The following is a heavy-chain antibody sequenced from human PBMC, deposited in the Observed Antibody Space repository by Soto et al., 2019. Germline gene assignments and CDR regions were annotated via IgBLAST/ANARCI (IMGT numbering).Heavy chain of an antibody. V-gene: IGHV1-69*01. D-gene: IGHD4-17*01. CDR3: AHTVPRSYKVAFDN. Sequence: QVQLVQSGAEVKTPRSSVNVSCNASGGTFSSYAISGLRQAPGQGLEWMGGIMPSFCTANYAQKLQGRVKITAYESKSTANMELRSLSPEDTALYYCAHTVPRSYKVAFDNWGQGTMVTVSS. J-gene: IGHJ3*02. CDR2: IMPSFCTA. CDR1: GGTFSSYA.